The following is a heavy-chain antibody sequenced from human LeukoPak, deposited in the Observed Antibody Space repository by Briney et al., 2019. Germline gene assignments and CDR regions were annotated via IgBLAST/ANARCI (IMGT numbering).Heavy chain of an antibody. CDR1: GFTFDDYA. CDR2: ISWNSGSI. CDR3: AKDLRGGLDY. Sequence: PGRSLRLSCAASGFTFDDYAMHWVRQAPGKGLEWVSGISWNSGSIGYADSVKGRFTISRDNAKNSLYLQMNSLRAEDTALYHCAKDLRGGLDYWGQGTLVTVSS. D-gene: IGHD3-16*01. J-gene: IGHJ4*02. V-gene: IGHV3-9*01.